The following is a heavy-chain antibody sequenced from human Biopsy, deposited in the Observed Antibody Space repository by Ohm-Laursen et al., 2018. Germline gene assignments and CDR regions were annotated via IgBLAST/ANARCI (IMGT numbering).Heavy chain of an antibody. V-gene: IGHV3-30*04. D-gene: IGHD3-10*01. CDR1: GVTLSGYA. CDR3: TRAEAGSGSLLYFDY. J-gene: IGHJ4*02. Sequence: SLRLSCAASGVTLSGYAMNWVRQAPDKGLEWVALISYDGSNKYYAESVKGRFTISRDNSKSALSLQMNSLRAEDTAVYYCTRAEAGSGSLLYFDYWGQGTLVTVSS. CDR2: ISYDGSNK.